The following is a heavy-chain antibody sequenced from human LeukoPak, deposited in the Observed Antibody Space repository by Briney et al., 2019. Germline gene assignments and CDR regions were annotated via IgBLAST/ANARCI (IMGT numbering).Heavy chain of an antibody. Sequence: SETLSLTCAVSGYSISSGYYWGWIRQPPGKGLEWIGSVYHTGCTYYHPSLKSRVTISLDTSKNQFSLKLSSVTAADTAVYYCAIYASSWQYFDYWGQGTLVTVSS. CDR1: GYSISSGYY. V-gene: IGHV4-38-2*01. D-gene: IGHD6-13*01. CDR2: VYHTGCT. J-gene: IGHJ4*02. CDR3: AIYASSWQYFDY.